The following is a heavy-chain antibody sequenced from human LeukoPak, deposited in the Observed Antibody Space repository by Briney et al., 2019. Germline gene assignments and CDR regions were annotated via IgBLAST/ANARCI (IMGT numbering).Heavy chain of an antibody. V-gene: IGHV3-43*02. D-gene: IGHD6-13*01. CDR2: ISGDGDST. J-gene: IGHJ4*02. CDR3: ATSSSWYFLEY. CDR1: GFTFDDAA. Sequence: PGGSLRLSCAASGFTFDDAAMQWVRQGPGKRLEWVSLISGDGDSTYYADSVKGRFTISRDNSKNSLYLQMNSLRSEDTALYYCATSSSWYFLEYWGQGTLVTVSS.